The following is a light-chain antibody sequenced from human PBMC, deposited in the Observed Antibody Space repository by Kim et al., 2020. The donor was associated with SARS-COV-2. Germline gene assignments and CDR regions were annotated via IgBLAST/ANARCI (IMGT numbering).Light chain of an antibody. V-gene: IGKV3-15*01. Sequence: SWSPGERATLSCRASKRVDTSLAWYQQKPGQTPRVLIYSASARATGVPARFSGSGSGTEFTLTISSLQSEDFAVYYCQQYNNWPSFGQGTKVDIK. CDR1: KRVDTS. J-gene: IGKJ1*01. CDR2: SAS. CDR3: QQYNNWPS.